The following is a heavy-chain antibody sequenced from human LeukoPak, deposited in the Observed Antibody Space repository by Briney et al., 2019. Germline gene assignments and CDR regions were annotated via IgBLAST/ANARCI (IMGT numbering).Heavy chain of an antibody. CDR2: IYYSGNT. CDR1: GGSISSYY. V-gene: IGHV4-59*04. CDR3: ARRMASNYAGIDY. Sequence: SETLSLTCTVSGGSISSYYWSWIRQPPGKGLEWIGNIYYSGNTYYNPSLKGRVTISVDTSKNQFSLKLSSVTAADTAVYYCARRMASNYAGIDYWGQGTLVTVSS. J-gene: IGHJ4*02. D-gene: IGHD4-11*01.